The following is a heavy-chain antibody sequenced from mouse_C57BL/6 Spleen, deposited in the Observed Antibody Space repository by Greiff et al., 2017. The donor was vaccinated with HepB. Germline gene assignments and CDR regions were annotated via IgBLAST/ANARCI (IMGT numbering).Heavy chain of an antibody. Sequence: EVMLVESGGGLVKPGGSLKLSCAASGFTFSDYGMHWVRQAPEKGPEWVAYISSGSSTIYYADTVKGRFTISRDNAKNTLFLQMTSLRSEDTAMYYCARNGLRRGDWFAYWGQGTLVTVSA. CDR1: GFTFSDYG. CDR3: ARNGLRRGDWFAY. CDR2: ISSGSSTI. V-gene: IGHV5-17*01. D-gene: IGHD2-4*01. J-gene: IGHJ3*01.